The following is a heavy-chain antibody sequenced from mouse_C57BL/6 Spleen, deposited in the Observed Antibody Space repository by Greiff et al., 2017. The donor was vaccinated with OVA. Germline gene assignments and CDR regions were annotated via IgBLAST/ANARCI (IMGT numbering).Heavy chain of an antibody. V-gene: IGHV1-55*01. CDR2: IYPGSGST. Sequence: VQLQQSGAELVKPGASVKMSCKASGYTFTSYWITWVKQRPGQGLEWIGDIYPGSGSTNYNEKFKSKATLTVDTSSSTAYMQLSSLTSEDSAVYYCARTWTRYFDVWGTGTTVTVSS. CDR1: GYTFTSYW. J-gene: IGHJ1*03. CDR3: ARTWTRYFDV.